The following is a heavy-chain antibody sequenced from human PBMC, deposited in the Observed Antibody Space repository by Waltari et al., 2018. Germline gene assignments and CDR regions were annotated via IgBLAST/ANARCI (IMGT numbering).Heavy chain of an antibody. V-gene: IGHV4-39*07. CDR1: GGSISSSSYY. D-gene: IGHD6-13*01. Sequence: QLQLQESGPGLVKPSETLSLTCTVSGGSISSSSYYWGWLRQPPGKGLEWIGSIYYSGSTYYNPSLKSRVTISVDTSKNQFSLKLSSVTAADTAVYYCASFSRSRIAAADIVFDYWGQGTLVTVSS. CDR3: ASFSRSRIAAADIVFDY. J-gene: IGHJ4*02. CDR2: IYYSGST.